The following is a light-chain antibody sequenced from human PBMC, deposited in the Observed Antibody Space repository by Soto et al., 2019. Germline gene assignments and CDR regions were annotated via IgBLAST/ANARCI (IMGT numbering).Light chain of an antibody. CDR2: AAS. CDR1: HDIGNS. V-gene: IGKV1-17*01. CDR3: LQHNSYPLT. J-gene: IGKJ1*01. Sequence: DIQMTQSPPSPSASVGDKVTITCQASHDIGNSLNWYQQKPGKAPKRLIYAASSLQSGVPSRFSGSGSGTEFTLTISSLQPEDFATYYCLQHNSYPLTFGQGTKVDIK.